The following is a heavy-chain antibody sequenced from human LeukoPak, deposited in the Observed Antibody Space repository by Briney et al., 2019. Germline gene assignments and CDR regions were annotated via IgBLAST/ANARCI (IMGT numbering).Heavy chain of an antibody. CDR1: GFTFSSYN. CDR2: ISSTSSTI. J-gene: IGHJ4*02. CDR3: VLAVDY. V-gene: IGHV3-48*04. Sequence: QAGGSLRLSCAVSGFTFSSYNMHWVRQAPGKGLEWISYISSTSSTIYYADSVKGRLTISRDNAKNLLYLQMNSLRAEDTAVYYCVLAVDYWDQGTLVTVSS. D-gene: IGHD1-26*01.